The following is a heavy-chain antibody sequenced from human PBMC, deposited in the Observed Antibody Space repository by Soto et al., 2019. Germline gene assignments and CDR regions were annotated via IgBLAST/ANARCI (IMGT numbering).Heavy chain of an antibody. CDR2: INPSGGSP. CDR3: GRADYYDSSGFYYDY. V-gene: IGHV1-46*01. CDR1: GYIFTNHY. J-gene: IGHJ4*02. D-gene: IGHD3-22*01. Sequence: QVQLVQSGAEVKKPGASVKVSCKASGYIFTNHYIHWVRQAPGQGLEWMGIINPSGGSPNYLQKCQGRGTMTRDPSTSTVYMELSSLRSEDTAVYFCGRADYYDSSGFYYDYWGQGTLVTASS.